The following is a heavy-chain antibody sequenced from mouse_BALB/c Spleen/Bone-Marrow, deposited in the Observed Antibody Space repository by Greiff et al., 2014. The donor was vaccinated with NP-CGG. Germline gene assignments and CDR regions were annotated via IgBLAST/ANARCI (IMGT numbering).Heavy chain of an antibody. D-gene: IGHD1-1*01. CDR2: INPSTGYT. Sequence: VQLQQSGAELAKPGASVKMSCKASGYTFTSYWMHWVNQRPGQGLEWIGYINPSTGYTKYNQKFKDKATLTADKSSSTAYMQLSSLTSEDSAVYYCARQITTVDYAMDYWGQGTSVTVSS. V-gene: IGHV1-7*01. CDR1: GYTFTSYW. CDR3: ARQITTVDYAMDY. J-gene: IGHJ4*01.